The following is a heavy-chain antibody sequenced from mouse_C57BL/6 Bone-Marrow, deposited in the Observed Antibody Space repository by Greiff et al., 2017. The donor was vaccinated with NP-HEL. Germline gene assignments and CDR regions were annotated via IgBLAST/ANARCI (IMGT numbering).Heavy chain of an antibody. CDR1: GFTFSSYA. CDR3: TRDHYYGSSYDYAMDY. V-gene: IGHV5-9-1*02. CDR2: ISSGGDYI. D-gene: IGHD1-1*01. J-gene: IGHJ4*01. Sequence: EVMLVESGEGLVKPGGSLKLPCAASGFTFSSYAMSWVRQTPEKRLEWVAYISSGGDYIYYADTVKGRFPISRDNARNTLYLQMSSLKSEDTAMYYCTRDHYYGSSYDYAMDYWGQGTSVTVSS.